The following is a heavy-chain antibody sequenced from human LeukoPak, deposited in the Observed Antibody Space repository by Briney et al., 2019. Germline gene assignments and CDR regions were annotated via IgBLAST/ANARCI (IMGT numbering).Heavy chain of an antibody. CDR3: AKGQGITIFGVVSAFDI. V-gene: IGHV3-30*02. CDR2: IRYDGSNK. D-gene: IGHD3-3*01. J-gene: IGHJ3*02. Sequence: PGGSLRLSCAASGFTFSSYGMHWVRQAPGKGLEWVAFIRYDGSNKYYADSVKGRFTISRDNSKNTLYLQMNSLRAEDTAVYYCAKGQGITIFGVVSAFDIWGQGTMVTVSS. CDR1: GFTFSSYG.